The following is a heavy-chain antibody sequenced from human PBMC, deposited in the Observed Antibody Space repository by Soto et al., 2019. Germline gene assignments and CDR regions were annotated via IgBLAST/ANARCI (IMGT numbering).Heavy chain of an antibody. CDR1: GFTFSSYA. CDR3: AKPKKIDSSGYFIYYYYGMDV. CDR2: ISGSGGST. Sequence: PGGSLRLSCAASGFTFSSYAMSWVRQAPGKGLEWVSAISGSGGSTYYADYVKGRFTISRDNSKNTLYLQMNSLRAEDTAVYYCAKPKKIDSSGYFIYYYYGMDVWGQGTTVTVSS. J-gene: IGHJ6*02. D-gene: IGHD3-22*01. V-gene: IGHV3-23*01.